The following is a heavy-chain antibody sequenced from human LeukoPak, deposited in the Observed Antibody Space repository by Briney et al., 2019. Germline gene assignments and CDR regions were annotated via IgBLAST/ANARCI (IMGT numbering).Heavy chain of an antibody. CDR1: GYTFTSYY. V-gene: IGHV1-2*02. CDR3: ARLPLLTYYYDSSGYS. D-gene: IGHD3-22*01. J-gene: IGHJ5*02. CDR2: INPNSGGT. Sequence: ASVKVSCKASGYTFTSYYMHWVRQAPGQGLEWMGWINPNSGGTNYAQKFQGRVTMTRDTSISTAYMELSRLRSDDTAVYYCARLPLLTYYYDSSGYSWGQGTLVTVSS.